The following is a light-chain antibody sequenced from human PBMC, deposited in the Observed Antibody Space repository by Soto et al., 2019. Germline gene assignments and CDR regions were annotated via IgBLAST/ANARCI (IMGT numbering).Light chain of an antibody. CDR1: QSVSSY. Sequence: IVLPQSQATLSLSPGERATLSCRASQSVSSYLAWYQQKPGQAPRLLIYDASNRATGIPARFSGSGSGTDFTLTISSLEPEDFAVYYCQQRSNWPPITFGQGTRLEI. J-gene: IGKJ5*01. CDR2: DAS. CDR3: QQRSNWPPIT. V-gene: IGKV3-11*01.